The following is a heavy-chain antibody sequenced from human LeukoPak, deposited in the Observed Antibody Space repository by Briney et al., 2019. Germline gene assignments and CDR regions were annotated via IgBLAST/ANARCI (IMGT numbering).Heavy chain of an antibody. CDR3: ATDPVVGDAFDI. CDR2: FDPEDGET. CDR1: GYTLTELS. V-gene: IGHV1-24*01. J-gene: IGHJ3*02. Sequence: ASVKVSCKVSGYTLTELSMHWVRQAPGKGLEWVGGFDPEDGETIYAQKFQGRVTMTEDTSTDTAYMELSSLRSEDTAVYYCATDPVVGDAFDIWGQGTMVTVSS. D-gene: IGHD2-2*01.